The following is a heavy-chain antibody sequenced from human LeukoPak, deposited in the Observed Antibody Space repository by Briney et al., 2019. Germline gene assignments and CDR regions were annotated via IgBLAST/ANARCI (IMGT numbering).Heavy chain of an antibody. V-gene: IGHV4-59*01. Sequence: SETLSLTCTVSGGSISSYYWSWIRQPPGKGLEWIGYIYYSGSTNYNPSLKSRVTISVDTSKNQFSLKLGSVTAADTAVYYCARATPGFNYDFWSGYYTYFDYWGQGTLVTVSS. D-gene: IGHD3-3*01. CDR2: IYYSGST. J-gene: IGHJ4*02. CDR3: ARATPGFNYDFWSGYYTYFDY. CDR1: GGSISSYY.